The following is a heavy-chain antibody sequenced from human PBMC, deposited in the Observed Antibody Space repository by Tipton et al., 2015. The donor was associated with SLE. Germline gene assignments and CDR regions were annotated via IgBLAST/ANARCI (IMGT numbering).Heavy chain of an antibody. CDR1: GYSISSGGYY. CDR3: ARGGEWEPFDY. Sequence: GLVKPSETLSLTCAVSGYSISSGGYYWSWIRQHPGKGLEWIGYIYYSGSTYYNPSLKSRVTISVDTSKNQFSLKLSSVTAADTAVYYCARGGEWEPFDYWGQGTLVTVSS. CDR2: IYYSGST. V-gene: IGHV4-31*11. J-gene: IGHJ4*02. D-gene: IGHD1-26*01.